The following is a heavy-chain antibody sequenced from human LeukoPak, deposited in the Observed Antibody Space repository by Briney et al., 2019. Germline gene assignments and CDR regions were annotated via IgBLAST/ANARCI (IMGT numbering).Heavy chain of an antibody. J-gene: IGHJ6*04. V-gene: IGHV3-30*03. CDR3: ARDQGYYYGSGVGDYYYYGMDV. D-gene: IGHD3-10*01. CDR2: ISYDGSNK. CDR1: GFTFSSYG. Sequence: GGSLRLSCAASGFTFSSYGMHWVRQAPGKGLEWVAVISYDGSNKYYADSVKGRFTISRDNSKNTLYLQMNSLRAEDTAVYYCARDQGYYYGSGVGDYYYYGMDVWGKGTTVTVSS.